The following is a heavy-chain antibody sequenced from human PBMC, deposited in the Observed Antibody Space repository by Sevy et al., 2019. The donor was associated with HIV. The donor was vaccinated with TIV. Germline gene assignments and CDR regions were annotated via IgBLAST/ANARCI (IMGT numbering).Heavy chain of an antibody. V-gene: IGHV1-18*01. CDR3: AGDRVGATSFDY. CDR1: GYTFTSYG. CDR2: ISAYNGNT. D-gene: IGHD1-26*01. J-gene: IGHJ4*02. Sequence: ASVKVSCKASGYTFTSYGISWVRQAPGQGLEWMGWISAYNGNTNYAQKLQGRVTMTTDTSTSTAYMELRSLRSDDTAVYYCAGDRVGATSFDYWGQGTLVTVSS.